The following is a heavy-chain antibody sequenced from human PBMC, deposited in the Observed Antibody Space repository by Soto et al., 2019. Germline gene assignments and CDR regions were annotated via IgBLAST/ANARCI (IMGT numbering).Heavy chain of an antibody. V-gene: IGHV4-39*01. Sequence: PSETLSLTCTVSGGSISSSSYYWGWIRQPPGKGLEWIGSIYYSGSTYYNPSLKSRVTISVDTSKNQFSLKLSSVTAADTAVYYCARRRRAAAGTYWGMGVWGQGTTVTVSS. CDR2: IYYSGST. J-gene: IGHJ6*02. CDR3: ARRRRAAAGTYWGMGV. CDR1: GGSISSSSYY. D-gene: IGHD6-13*01.